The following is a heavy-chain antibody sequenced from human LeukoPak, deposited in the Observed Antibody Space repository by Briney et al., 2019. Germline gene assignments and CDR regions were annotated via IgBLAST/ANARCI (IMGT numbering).Heavy chain of an antibody. CDR3: ARLINNDNSGDADTFDM. V-gene: IGHV4-59*11. CDR2: IDYSGST. CDR1: GGSMRSHY. D-gene: IGHD3-22*01. J-gene: IGHJ3*02. Sequence: SETLSLTCTVSGGSMRSHYWSWIRQTPGKGLEWIGYIDYSGSTRYNPSLQSRVTISVDTSKDQFSLELTSVTATDTAVYYCARLINNDNSGDADTFDMWGQGTVVTVFS.